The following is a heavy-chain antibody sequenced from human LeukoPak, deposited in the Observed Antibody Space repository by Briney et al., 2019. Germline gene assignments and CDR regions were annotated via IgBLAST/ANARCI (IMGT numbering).Heavy chain of an antibody. J-gene: IGHJ6*03. D-gene: IGHD3-22*01. V-gene: IGHV3-30-3*01. CDR3: ARSRYYYDSSGYPYYYYMDV. CDR1: GFTFSTYP. Sequence: PGRSLRLSCAASGFTFSTYPMHWVRQAPNKGLEWVAIISYDGSNKYYADSVKGRFTISRDNSKNTLYLQMNSLRTEDTAVYYCARSRYYYDSSGYPYYYYMDVWGTGTTVAVSS. CDR2: ISYDGSNK.